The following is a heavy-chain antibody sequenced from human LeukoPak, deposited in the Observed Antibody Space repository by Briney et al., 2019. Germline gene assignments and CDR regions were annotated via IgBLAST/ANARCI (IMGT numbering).Heavy chain of an antibody. Sequence: ASVKVSCKASGYSFINYYIHWVRQAPGQGLEWMGIINPSGGNTAYAQKFQGRVTMTRDTSTSTVYMELSSLESDDTALYYCARHSLPGTTPFDYWGQGSLVTVSS. CDR3: ARHSLPGTTPFDY. J-gene: IGHJ4*02. CDR2: INPSGGNT. CDR1: GYSFINYY. V-gene: IGHV1-46*01. D-gene: IGHD1-1*01.